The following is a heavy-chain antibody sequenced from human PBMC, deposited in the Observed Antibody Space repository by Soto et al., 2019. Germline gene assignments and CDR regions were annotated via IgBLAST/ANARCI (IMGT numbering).Heavy chain of an antibody. D-gene: IGHD2-21*02. Sequence: ASVKVSCKASGYTFTSYNMHWVRQPPGQGLEWMGIINPSGGSTSYAQKFQGRVTMTRDTSTSTVYMELSSLRSEDTAVYYCAREAIVVVTACDIWGQGTMVTVSS. CDR1: GYTFTSYN. V-gene: IGHV1-46*01. J-gene: IGHJ3*02. CDR2: INPSGGST. CDR3: AREAIVVVTACDI.